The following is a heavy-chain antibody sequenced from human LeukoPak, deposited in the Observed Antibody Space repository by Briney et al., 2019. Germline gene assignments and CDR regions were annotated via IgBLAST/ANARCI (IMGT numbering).Heavy chain of an antibody. CDR1: GFTFSSYA. J-gene: IGHJ3*02. V-gene: IGHV3-30*04. Sequence: PGGSLRLSCAASGFTFSSYAMHWVRQAPGKGLEWVAVISYDGSNKYYADSVKGRFTISRDNAKNSLYLQMNSLRAEDMALYYCAKDRGAALINAFDIWGQGTMVTVSS. CDR3: AKDRGAALINAFDI. CDR2: ISYDGSNK. D-gene: IGHD3-10*01.